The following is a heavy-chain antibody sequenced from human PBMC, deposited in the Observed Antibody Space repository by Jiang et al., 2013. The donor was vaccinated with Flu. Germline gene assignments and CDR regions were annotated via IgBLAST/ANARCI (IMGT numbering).Heavy chain of an antibody. CDR1: GGSIRGYY. CDR3: ARHSEPNSVLFWFDP. V-gene: IGHV4-59*08. D-gene: IGHD5/OR15-5a*01. CDR2: IYDIETT. J-gene: IGHJ5*02. Sequence: GSGLVKPSETLSLTCTVSGGSIRGYYWSWIRQSPGKGLEWIAYIYDIETTYYNPSLKSRVTISADTSKNQFSLRLNSLTAADTAVYFCARHSEPNSVLFWFDPWGQGTLVTVSS.